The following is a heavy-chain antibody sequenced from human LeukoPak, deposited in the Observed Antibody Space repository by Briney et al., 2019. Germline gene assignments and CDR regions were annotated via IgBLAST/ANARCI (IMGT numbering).Heavy chain of an antibody. Sequence: GASVEVSCKASGYTFTGYYMHWVRQAPGQGLEWMGWITPNSGGTNYAQKLQGRVTMTTDTSTSTAYMELRSLRSDDTAVYYCARDVPYDYGGNIDAFDIWGQGTMVTVSS. V-gene: IGHV1-2*02. D-gene: IGHD4-23*01. J-gene: IGHJ3*02. CDR2: ITPNSGGT. CDR3: ARDVPYDYGGNIDAFDI. CDR1: GYTFTGYY.